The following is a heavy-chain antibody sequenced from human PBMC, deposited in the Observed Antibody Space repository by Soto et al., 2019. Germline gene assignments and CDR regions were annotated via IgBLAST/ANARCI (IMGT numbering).Heavy chain of an antibody. Sequence: LETLSLTCTVSGGSISTYYWSWIRQPPGRGLEWIGYIHYTGSTNFNPSLKSRVTISVDTSKNLFSLKLTSVTAADTAVYYCARYNYGFDYWGQGTLVTVSS. J-gene: IGHJ4*02. CDR2: IHYTGST. CDR1: GGSISTYY. V-gene: IGHV4-59*01. CDR3: ARYNYGFDY. D-gene: IGHD5-18*01.